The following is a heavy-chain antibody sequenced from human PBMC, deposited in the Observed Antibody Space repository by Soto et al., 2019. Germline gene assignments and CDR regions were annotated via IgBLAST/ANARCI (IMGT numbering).Heavy chain of an antibody. V-gene: IGHV4-34*01. CDR3: ARDLGLRSAGDLYYYYMDV. J-gene: IGHJ6*03. D-gene: IGHD4-17*01. CDR2: IDHSGST. CDR1: GGSFSGYY. Sequence: QVRLQQWGAGLLKPSETLSLTYAVYGGSFSGYYWNWIRQPPGKGLEWIGEIDHSGSTKYNPSLQSRATISVDTAKNQFSLKVSSVTAADTAVYYCARDLGLRSAGDLYYYYMDVWGKGTTVTVSS.